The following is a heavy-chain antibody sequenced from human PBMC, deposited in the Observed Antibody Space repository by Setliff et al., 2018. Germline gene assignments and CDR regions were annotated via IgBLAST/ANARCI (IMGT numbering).Heavy chain of an antibody. J-gene: IGHJ6*02. CDR2: INWSGGSR. D-gene: IGHD6-13*01. CDR3: ASSVAAAGMLYYYYGMDV. V-gene: IGHV3-20*04. CDR1: GFTFDVSG. Sequence: PGGSLRLSCGTSGFTFDVSGMSWVRQAPGKGLEWVSSINWSGGSRAYADSVKGRFTISRDNSKNTLYLQMNSLRAEDTAVYYCASSVAAAGMLYYYYGMDVWGQGTTVTVSS.